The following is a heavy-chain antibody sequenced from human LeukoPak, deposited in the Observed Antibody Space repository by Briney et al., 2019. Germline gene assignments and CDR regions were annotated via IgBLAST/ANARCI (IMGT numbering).Heavy chain of an antibody. V-gene: IGHV1-69*06. CDR3: ARGGEMATAIDY. D-gene: IGHD5-24*01. CDR2: IIPIFGTA. CDR1: GGTFSSYA. Sequence: SVKVSCKASGGTFSSYAISWVRQAPGQGLEWMGRIIPIFGTANYAQKFQGRVTITADKSTSTAYMELSSLRSEDTAVYYCARGGEMATAIDYWGQGTLVTVSS. J-gene: IGHJ4*02.